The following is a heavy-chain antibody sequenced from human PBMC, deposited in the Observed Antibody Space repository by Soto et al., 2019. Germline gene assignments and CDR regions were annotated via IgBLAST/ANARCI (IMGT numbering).Heavy chain of an antibody. V-gene: IGHV4-59*01. D-gene: IGHD6-13*01. Sequence: PSETLSLTCTVSGGSISSYYWSWIRQPPGKGLEWIGYIYYSGSTNYNPSLKSRVTISVDTSKNQFSLKLSSVTAADTAVYYCARRAAARNYYYYYGMDVWGQGTTVTVSS. CDR1: GGSISSYY. CDR3: ARRAAARNYYYYYGMDV. CDR2: IYYSGST. J-gene: IGHJ6*02.